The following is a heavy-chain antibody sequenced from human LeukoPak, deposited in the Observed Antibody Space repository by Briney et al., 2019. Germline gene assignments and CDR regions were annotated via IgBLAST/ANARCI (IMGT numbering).Heavy chain of an antibody. D-gene: IGHD5-12*01. CDR2: ISGSDGST. CDR3: AKGLRYFDY. CDR1: GFTFSTYA. V-gene: IGHV3-23*01. J-gene: IGHJ4*02. Sequence: QSGGSLRLSCAASGFTFSTYAMSWVRQAPGKGLEWVSGISGSDGSTYYADSVKGRFTISRDDSKNTLYLQMSSLRAEDMAVYYCAKGLRYFDYWGQGTLVTVSS.